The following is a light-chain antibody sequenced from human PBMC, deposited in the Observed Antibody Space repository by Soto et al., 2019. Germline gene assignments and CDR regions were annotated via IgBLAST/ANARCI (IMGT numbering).Light chain of an antibody. CDR3: QHFSWSSLWT. J-gene: IGKJ1*01. V-gene: IGKV3-20*01. CDR1: QTIGNSF. Sequence: IVLTQSPGTLSLSPGERATLSCRASQTIGNSFLAWYQQKPGQAPRLLIDGSSSRATGIPDRFSGSGSGPDFTLTISRLEPEDFEVYDWQHFSWSSLWTFGQGPKLEIK. CDR2: GSS.